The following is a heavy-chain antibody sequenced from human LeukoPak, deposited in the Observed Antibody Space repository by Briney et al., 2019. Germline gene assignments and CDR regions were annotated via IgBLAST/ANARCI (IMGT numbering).Heavy chain of an antibody. CDR1: GGSFSGYY. CDR2: INHSGST. V-gene: IGHV4-34*01. D-gene: IGHD3-10*01. Sequence: SETLSLTCAVYGGSFSGYYWSWIRQPPGKGLEWIGEINHSGSTNYNPSLKSRVTISVDTSKNQFSLKLSSVTAADTAVYYCARRSGSWHYGSGMRWFDPWGQGTLVTVSS. CDR3: ARRSGSWHYGSGMRWFDP. J-gene: IGHJ5*02.